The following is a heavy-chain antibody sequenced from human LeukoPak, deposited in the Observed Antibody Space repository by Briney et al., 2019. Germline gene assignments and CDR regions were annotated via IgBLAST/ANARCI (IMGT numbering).Heavy chain of an antibody. CDR3: ARDYCSSTSCYGVGRRSYYYYGMDV. Sequence: ASVKVSCKASGYTFTGYYMHWVRQAPGQGLEWMGWINPNSGGTNYAQKFQGRVTMTRDTSISTAYMELSRLRSDDTAVYYCARDYCSSTSCYGVGRRSYYYYGMDVWGRGTTVTVSS. D-gene: IGHD2-2*01. CDR1: GYTFTGYY. CDR2: INPNSGGT. J-gene: IGHJ6*02. V-gene: IGHV1-2*02.